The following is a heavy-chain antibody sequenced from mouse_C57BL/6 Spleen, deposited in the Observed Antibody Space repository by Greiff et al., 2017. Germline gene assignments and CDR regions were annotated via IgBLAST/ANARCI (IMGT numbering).Heavy chain of an antibody. CDR1: GYTFTSYW. CDR3: ARSYSNYGGVYYAMDY. J-gene: IGHJ4*01. D-gene: IGHD2-5*01. Sequence: QVQLKQPGTELVKPGASVKLSCKASGYTFTSYWMHWVKQRPGQGLEWIGNINPSNGGTNYNEKFKSKATLTVDKSSSTAYMQLSSLTSEDSAVYYCARSYSNYGGVYYAMDYWGQGTSVTVSS. V-gene: IGHV1-53*01. CDR2: INPSNGGT.